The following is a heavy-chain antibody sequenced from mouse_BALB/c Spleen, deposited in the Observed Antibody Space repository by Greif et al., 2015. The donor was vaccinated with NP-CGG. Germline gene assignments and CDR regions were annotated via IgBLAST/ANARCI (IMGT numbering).Heavy chain of an antibody. CDR2: ISSGGST. D-gene: IGHD2-4*01. J-gene: IGHJ3*01. Sequence: EVQGVESGGGLVKPGGSLKLSCAASGFTFSSYAMSWVRQTPDKRLEWVASISSGGSTYYPDSVKGRFTISRDNARNILYLQMSSLRSKDTAMYYCARGYDYDGFAYWGQGTLVTVSA. CDR3: ARGYDYDGFAY. CDR1: GFTFSSYA. V-gene: IGHV5-6-5*01.